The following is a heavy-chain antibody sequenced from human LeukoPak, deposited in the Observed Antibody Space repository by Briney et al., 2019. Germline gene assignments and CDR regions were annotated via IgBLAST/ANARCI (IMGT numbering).Heavy chain of an antibody. CDR2: MYYSGST. CDR1: GGSISSYY. Sequence: SETLSLTCTVPGGSISSYYWSWIRQPPGKGLEWIGSMYYSGSTYYNPSLESRVTISVDTSKNQFSLKLSSVAAADTAVYYCARLGYSTRWYYFDYWGQGTLVTVSS. V-gene: IGHV4-59*05. D-gene: IGHD6-13*01. J-gene: IGHJ4*02. CDR3: ARLGYSTRWYYFDY.